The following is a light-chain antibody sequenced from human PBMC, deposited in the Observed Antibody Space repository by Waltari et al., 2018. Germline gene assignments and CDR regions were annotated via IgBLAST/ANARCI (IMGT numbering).Light chain of an antibody. CDR3: ATWDISLSVGHVV. CDR1: SSNIGKNY. Sequence: QSVLTQPPSVSAAPGQKVSISCSGSSSNIGKNYVSWYQQLPGTAPKLIIYDNKMRPSGIPDRFSGSKSGTSATLGITGLQTGDEADYYCATWDISLSVGHVVFGGGTKLTVL. V-gene: IGLV1-51*01. J-gene: IGLJ2*01. CDR2: DNK.